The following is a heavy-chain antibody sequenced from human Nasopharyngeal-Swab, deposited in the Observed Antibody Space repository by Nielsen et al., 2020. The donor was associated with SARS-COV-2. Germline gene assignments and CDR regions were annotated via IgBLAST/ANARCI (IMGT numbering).Heavy chain of an antibody. V-gene: IGHV4-39*01. CDR2: IYYSGST. Sequence: SETLSLTCTVSGGSISSSSYYWGWTRQPPGKGLEWIGSIYYSGSTYYNPSLKSRVTISVDTSKNQFSLKLSSVTAADTAVYYCARQIWLRFSWFDPWGQGTLVTVSS. J-gene: IGHJ5*02. CDR1: GGSISSSSYY. CDR3: ARQIWLRFSWFDP. D-gene: IGHD5-12*01.